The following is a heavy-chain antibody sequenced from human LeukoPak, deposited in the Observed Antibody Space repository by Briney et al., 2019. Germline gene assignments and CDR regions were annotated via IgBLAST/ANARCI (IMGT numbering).Heavy chain of an antibody. Sequence: PSETLSLTCTVSGGSISSDSYYWSWIRQPAGKGLEWIGRIYSSGSTNYNPSLKSRVTISVDTSKNQLSLKLSSVTAADTAVYYCARATNDDYSSSRLDYWGQGTLVTVSS. CDR3: ARATNDDYSSSRLDY. CDR2: IYSSGST. D-gene: IGHD6-13*01. V-gene: IGHV4-61*02. J-gene: IGHJ4*02. CDR1: GGSISSDSYY.